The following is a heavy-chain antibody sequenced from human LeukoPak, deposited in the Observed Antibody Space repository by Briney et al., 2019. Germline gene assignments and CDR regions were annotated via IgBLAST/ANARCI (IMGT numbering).Heavy chain of an antibody. CDR2: INPNTGDT. J-gene: IGHJ3*01. CDR3: ASKGAGHCYDASCMGSFDL. V-gene: IGHV1-2*02. CDR1: GYPFIDYY. D-gene: IGHD2-15*01. Sequence: ASVKVPCKASGYPFIDYYLHWVRQAPGQGLEWMGCINPNTGDTNSAQNFQGRVIMTRDTSITTAYMELSRLKSDDTALYYCASKGAGHCYDASCMGSFDLWGQGTTVAVSS.